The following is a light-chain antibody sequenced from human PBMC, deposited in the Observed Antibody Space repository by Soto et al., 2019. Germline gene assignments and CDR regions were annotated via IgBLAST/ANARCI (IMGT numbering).Light chain of an antibody. V-gene: IGKV1-5*01. CDR2: DAS. Sequence: DIQMTQSPSTLSASVGDRVTITCRASQTIGSWLTWYQQKPGKAPALLIYDASTLEREVPSRFRGTGSGTEFSLSIGSLQPDDFATYYCQQYHTSSITFGQGTRLEIK. J-gene: IGKJ5*01. CDR3: QQYHTSSIT. CDR1: QTIGSW.